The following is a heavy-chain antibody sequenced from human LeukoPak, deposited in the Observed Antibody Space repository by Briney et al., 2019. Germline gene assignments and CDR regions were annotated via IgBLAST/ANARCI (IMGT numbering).Heavy chain of an antibody. D-gene: IGHD1-26*01. CDR2: IYYSGST. Sequence: SETLSLTCTVSGGSISSSSYYWGWIRQPPGKGLEWIGTIYYSGSTYYNPSLKSRVTISVDTPNNQFSLKLTSVTAADTAVYYCARQIDGSYCFDYLRKGTLVTVSS. CDR1: GGSISSSSYY. V-gene: IGHV4-39*01. CDR3: ARQIDGSYCFDY. J-gene: IGHJ4*02.